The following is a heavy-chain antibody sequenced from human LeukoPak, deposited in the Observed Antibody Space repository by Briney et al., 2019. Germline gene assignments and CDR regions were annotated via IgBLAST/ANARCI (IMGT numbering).Heavy chain of an antibody. D-gene: IGHD3-22*01. Sequence: GGSLRLSCAASGFTVSSNYMSWVRQAPGKGLEWVSVIYSGGSTYYADSVKGRFIISGDNSKNTLYLQMNSLRAEDTAVYYCARWLSYKIDSNGFLDYWGQGTLVTVSS. CDR2: IYSGGST. J-gene: IGHJ4*02. CDR1: GFTVSSNY. CDR3: ARWLSYKIDSNGFLDY. V-gene: IGHV3-53*01.